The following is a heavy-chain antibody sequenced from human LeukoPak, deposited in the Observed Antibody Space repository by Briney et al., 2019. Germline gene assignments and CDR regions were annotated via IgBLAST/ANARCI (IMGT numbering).Heavy chain of an antibody. V-gene: IGHV4-59*01. CDR2: IYYSGST. J-gene: IGHJ5*02. D-gene: IGHD6-19*01. CDR1: GGSISSYY. Sequence: SETLSLTCTVSGGSISSYYWSWIRQPPRKGLEWIGYIYYSGSTNYNPSLKSRVTMSVDTSKSQFSLNLSSVTAADTAVYYCARDLGYSSGSNWFDPWGQGTLVSVSS. CDR3: ARDLGYSSGSNWFDP.